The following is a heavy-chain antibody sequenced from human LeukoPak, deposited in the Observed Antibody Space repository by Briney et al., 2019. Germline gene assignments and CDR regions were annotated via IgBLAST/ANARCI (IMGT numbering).Heavy chain of an antibody. CDR1: GFTFSSSA. D-gene: IGHD3-16*02. CDR3: AKSLYGGCDY. Sequence: GGSLRLSCAASGFTFSSSAMSWVRQVPGKGLEWVSGISASGGSTSYADSVRGRFTISRDNSKNTVYLQMNSLRVEDTAVYYCAKSLYGGCDYWGQGTVVTVSS. J-gene: IGHJ4*02. V-gene: IGHV3-23*01. CDR2: ISASGGST.